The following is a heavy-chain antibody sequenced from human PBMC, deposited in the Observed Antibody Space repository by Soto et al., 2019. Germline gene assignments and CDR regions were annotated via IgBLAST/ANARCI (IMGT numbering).Heavy chain of an antibody. V-gene: IGHV2-5*01. Sequence: QITLKESGPTLVKPTQTLSLTCTFSGFSLRTSGVAVGWIRQPPGKALEWLALIHSNDDRRYSPSLKSRLTITKDTSRNQVVLTMTHMDPVDTATYFCTHTRESGLPGFDYWGQGTLVTVSS. CDR3: THTRESGLPGFDY. CDR2: IHSNDDR. D-gene: IGHD5-12*01. J-gene: IGHJ4*02. CDR1: GFSLRTSGVA.